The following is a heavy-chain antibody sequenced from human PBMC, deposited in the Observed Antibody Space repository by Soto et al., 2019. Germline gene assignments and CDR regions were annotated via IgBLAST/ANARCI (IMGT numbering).Heavy chain of an antibody. Sequence: SGPALANPTQTLTLTCTFSGFSLSTSGVGVGWIRQTPGGALEWLTLIYYNDDRRFSPSLKTRLTITGDTSKNQVVLSLTNVDPGDTATYFCAHSDGGYEIIYFDFWGQGIPVTVSS. J-gene: IGHJ4*02. CDR2: IYYNDDR. V-gene: IGHV2-5*01. CDR3: AHSDGGYEIIYFDF. D-gene: IGHD5-12*01. CDR1: GFSLSTSGVG.